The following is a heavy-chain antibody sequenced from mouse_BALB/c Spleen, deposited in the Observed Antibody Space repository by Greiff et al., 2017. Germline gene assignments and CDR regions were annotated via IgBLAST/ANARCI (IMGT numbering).Heavy chain of an antibody. CDR1: GFTFSDYY. V-gene: IGHV5-4*02. J-gene: IGHJ4*01. D-gene: IGHD1-1*01. CDR3: AREGNYYGSSYGAMDY. CDR2: ISDGGSYT. Sequence: EVQRVESGGGLVKPGGSLKLSCAASGFTFSDYYMYWVRQTPEKRLEWVATISDGGSYTYYPDSVKGRFTISRDNAKNNLYLQMSSLKSEDTAMYYCAREGNYYGSSYGAMDYWGQGTSVTVSS.